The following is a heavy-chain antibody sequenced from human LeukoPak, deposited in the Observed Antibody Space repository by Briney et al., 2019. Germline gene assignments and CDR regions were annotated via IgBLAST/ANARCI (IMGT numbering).Heavy chain of an antibody. D-gene: IGHD1-7*01. CDR2: IYYSGNT. CDR1: GDSISTSIYY. CDR3: ARQAQNRNYPRHFDY. Sequence: SETLSLTCTISGDSISTSIYYWGWIRQPPGRGLEWIGTIYYSGNTYYNASLKSRLTISVDTSKNHFSLKLSSVTAADTAVYYCARQAQNRNYPRHFDYWGQGTLVTVSS. J-gene: IGHJ4*02. V-gene: IGHV4-39*02.